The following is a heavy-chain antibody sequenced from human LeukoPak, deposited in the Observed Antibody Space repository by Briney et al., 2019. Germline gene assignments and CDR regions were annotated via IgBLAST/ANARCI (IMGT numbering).Heavy chain of an antibody. V-gene: IGHV4-30-2*01. CDR3: ARADFSTPPDY. CDR2: IYDSGST. CDR1: GGSISSGGYS. J-gene: IGHJ4*02. D-gene: IGHD3-3*01. Sequence: SETLSLTCAVSGGSISSGGYSWSWIRQPPGEGLEWIGYIYDSGSTYYNPSLKSRVTIPVDRSKNQFSLKLSSVTAADTAVYYCARADFSTPPDYWGQGTLVTVSS.